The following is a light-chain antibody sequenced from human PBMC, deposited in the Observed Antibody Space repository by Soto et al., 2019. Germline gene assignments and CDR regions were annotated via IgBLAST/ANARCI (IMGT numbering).Light chain of an antibody. CDR3: QSFDGSTVA. V-gene: IGLV6-57*02. Sequence: NFMLTQPHSVSESPGKTVIISCTGSSGSIASNYVQWYQQRPGSAPTTVIYEDNQRPSGVPDRFSGSIDSSSNSASLTISGLKNEDEAAYYCQSFDGSTVAFGRGTQLTVL. CDR1: SGSIASNY. J-gene: IGLJ2*01. CDR2: EDN.